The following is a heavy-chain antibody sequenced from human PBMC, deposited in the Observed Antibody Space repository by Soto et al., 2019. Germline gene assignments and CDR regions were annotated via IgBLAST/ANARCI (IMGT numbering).Heavy chain of an antibody. CDR1: GYTFTSYV. Sequence: QVQLVQSGPEVKKPGASVKVSCKTSGYTFTSYVINWVRQAPGQGLEWMGFSTHTGNTNYAQKFQGRVALTPDSSTSTAYMEVRGLRSDDTAVYYCARSGEHPLDFWGQGTPVTVSS. V-gene: IGHV1-18*01. CDR2: STHTGNT. D-gene: IGHD3-10*01. J-gene: IGHJ4*02. CDR3: ARSGEHPLDF.